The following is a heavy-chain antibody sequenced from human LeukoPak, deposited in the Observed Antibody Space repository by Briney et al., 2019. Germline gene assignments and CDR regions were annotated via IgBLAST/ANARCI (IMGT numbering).Heavy chain of an antibody. CDR2: IRGSGGST. V-gene: IGHV3-23*01. D-gene: IGHD6-13*01. CDR3: AKSSSWTYHYLDY. J-gene: IGHJ4*02. Sequence: GGSLRLSCAAAGFTVSGNYMSWVRQAPGKGLEWVSAIRGSGGSTYYADSVKGRFTISRDNSMNTLSLQMNSLRAEDTALYYCAKSSSWTYHYLDYWGQGALVTVSS. CDR1: GFTVSGNY.